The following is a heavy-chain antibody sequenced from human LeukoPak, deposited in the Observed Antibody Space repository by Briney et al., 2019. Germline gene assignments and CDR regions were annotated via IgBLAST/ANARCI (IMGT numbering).Heavy chain of an antibody. Sequence: PGGSLRLSCVVSGFTFSNYGMHWVRQAPGKGLEWVALIWYDGSNKYYGDSVKGRCTISRDNSKNTLYLQMNSLRAEDTAVYYCARSHGGLDYWGQGTLVTVSS. CDR3: ARSHGGLDY. D-gene: IGHD3-16*01. CDR2: IWYDGSNK. V-gene: IGHV3-33*08. CDR1: GFTFSNYG. J-gene: IGHJ4*02.